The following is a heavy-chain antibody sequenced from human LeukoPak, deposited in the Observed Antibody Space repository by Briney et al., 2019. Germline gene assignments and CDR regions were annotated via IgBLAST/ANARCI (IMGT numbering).Heavy chain of an antibody. CDR2: IYYSGST. Sequence: SETLSLTCTVSGGSISSGDYYWSWIRQPPGKGLEWIGYIYYSGSTYYNPSLKSRVTISVDTSKNQFSLKLSSVTAADTAVYYCAASTTVTTFGYWGQGTLVTVSS. CDR1: GGSISSGDYY. J-gene: IGHJ4*02. D-gene: IGHD4-17*01. V-gene: IGHV4-30-4*01. CDR3: AASTTVTTFGY.